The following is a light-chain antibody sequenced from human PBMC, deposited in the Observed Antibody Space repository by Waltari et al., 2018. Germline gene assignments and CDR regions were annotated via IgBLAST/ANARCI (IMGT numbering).Light chain of an antibody. CDR3: GTWDSSLSGAV. J-gene: IGLJ7*01. CDR2: ENT. CDR1: STNIGTYY. Sequence: QSALTQPPSVSAAPGQRVTISCPGGSTNIGTYYVSWYRQFPGTAPKLLTYENTERPSGIPGRFSGSKSGTSATLDITGLQAGDEADYYCGTWDSSLSGAVFGGGTHLTVL. V-gene: IGLV1-51*02.